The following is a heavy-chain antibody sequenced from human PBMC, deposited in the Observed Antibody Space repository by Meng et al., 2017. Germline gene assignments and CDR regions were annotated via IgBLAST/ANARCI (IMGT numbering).Heavy chain of an antibody. CDR2: IYYSGST. J-gene: IGHJ6*02. CDR1: GGSISSSSYY. D-gene: IGHD3-10*01. CDR3: ARGDYYGSGSYFPYYGMDV. Sequence: SETLSLTCTVSGGSISSSSYYWGWIRQPPGKGLEWIGSIYYSGSTYYNPSLKSRVTISVDTSKNQFSLKLSSVTAADMAVYYCARGDYYGSGSYFPYYGMDVWGQGTTVTVSS. V-gene: IGHV4-39*07.